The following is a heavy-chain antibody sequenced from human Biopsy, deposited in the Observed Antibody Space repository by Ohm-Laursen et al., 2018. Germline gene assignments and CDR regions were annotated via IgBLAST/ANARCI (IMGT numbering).Heavy chain of an antibody. D-gene: IGHD4-17*01. CDR1: GFTFSSYS. V-gene: IGHV3-23*01. CDR3: AKPADSYGSEFYFDY. Sequence: SLRLSCAASGFTFSSYSINWVRQAPGKGLEWVSVINTSGGSTHYAVSVKGRFTISRDNSKNTLYLRMNSLRAEDTAVYYCAKPADSYGSEFYFDYWGQGTLVTVSS. CDR2: INTSGGST. J-gene: IGHJ4*02.